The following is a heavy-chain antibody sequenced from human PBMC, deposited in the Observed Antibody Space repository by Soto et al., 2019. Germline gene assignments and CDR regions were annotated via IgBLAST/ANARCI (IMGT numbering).Heavy chain of an antibody. D-gene: IGHD3-3*01. CDR3: ARGPRSSPITIFGVVIPTYGMDV. CDR2: INHSGST. Sequence: QVQLQQWGAGLLKPSETLSLTCAVYGGSFSGYYWSWIRQPPGKGLEWIGEINHSGSTNYNPSLKSRVTISVDTSKNQFSLKLSSVTAADTAVYYCARGPRSSPITIFGVVIPTYGMDVWGQGTTVTVSS. J-gene: IGHJ6*02. V-gene: IGHV4-34*01. CDR1: GGSFSGYY.